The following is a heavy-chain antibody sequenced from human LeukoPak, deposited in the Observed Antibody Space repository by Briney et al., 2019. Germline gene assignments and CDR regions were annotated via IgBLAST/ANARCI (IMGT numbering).Heavy chain of an antibody. Sequence: ASVKVSCKASGYTFSSYDINWVRQATGQGLEWMGWMNPNSGNTGYAQKFQGRVTMAMNTSINTAYTELSSLRYDDTAVYYCARAASWSPIGDSYYYMDVWGKGTTVTISS. V-gene: IGHV1-8*01. J-gene: IGHJ6*03. CDR1: GYTFSSYD. CDR3: ARAASWSPIGDSYYYMDV. CDR2: MNPNSGNT. D-gene: IGHD6-13*01.